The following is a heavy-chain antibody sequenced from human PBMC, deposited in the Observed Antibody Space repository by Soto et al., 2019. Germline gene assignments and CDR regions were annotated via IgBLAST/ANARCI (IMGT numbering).Heavy chain of an antibody. CDR3: ARGRANYVWGSYRHYYFDY. CDR1: GGSFSGYY. V-gene: IGHV4-34*01. D-gene: IGHD3-16*02. Sequence: SETLSLTCAVYGGSFSGYYWSWIRQPPGKGLEWIGEINHSGSTNYNPSLKSRVTISVDTSKNQFSLKLGSVTAADTAVYYCARGRANYVWGSYRHYYFDYWGQGTLVTVSS. J-gene: IGHJ4*02. CDR2: INHSGST.